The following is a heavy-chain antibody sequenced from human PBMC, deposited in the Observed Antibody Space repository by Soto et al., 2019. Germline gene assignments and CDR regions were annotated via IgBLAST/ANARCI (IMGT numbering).Heavy chain of an antibody. D-gene: IGHD3-16*01. CDR3: VRYYDYIWWRNRLDY. Sequence: EVQLVESGGGLVKPGGSLRLSCAASGFTFSSYSMNWVRQAPGKGLEWVSSISSSSSYIYYADSVKGRFTISRDNSKNYLYQQMNSQRAEDTAVDYGVRYYDYIWWRNRLDYWGQGTLVTVSS. CDR1: GFTFSSYS. CDR2: ISSSSSYI. J-gene: IGHJ4*02. V-gene: IGHV3-21*03.